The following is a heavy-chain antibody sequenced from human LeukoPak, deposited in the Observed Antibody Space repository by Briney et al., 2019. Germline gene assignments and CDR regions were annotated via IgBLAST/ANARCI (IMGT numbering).Heavy chain of an antibody. V-gene: IGHV3-21*01. D-gene: IGHD3-10*01. CDR3: ARDLYGSGIVIDY. Sequence: GGSLRLSCAASGFTFSTYSMNWVRQAPGKGLEWVSCISSSSNYIYYADSVRGRFTISRDNAKNSLYLQMNSLRAEDTAVYYCARDLYGSGIVIDYWGQGTLVTVSS. CDR2: ISSSSNYI. J-gene: IGHJ4*02. CDR1: GFTFSTYS.